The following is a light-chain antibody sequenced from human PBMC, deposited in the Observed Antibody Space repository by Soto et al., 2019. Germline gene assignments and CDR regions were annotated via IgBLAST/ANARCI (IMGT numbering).Light chain of an antibody. CDR2: DAS. CDR1: QSISTY. CDR3: QQSYSAPIT. Sequence: DIQMTQSPSSLSASVGNRVTITCRASQSISTYLNWYQKKPGKAPNLLIYDASRLQSGVPSRFSGSGSGTDFTLTINSLQPEDFATYYCQQSYSAPITFGQGTRLEIK. V-gene: IGKV1-39*01. J-gene: IGKJ5*01.